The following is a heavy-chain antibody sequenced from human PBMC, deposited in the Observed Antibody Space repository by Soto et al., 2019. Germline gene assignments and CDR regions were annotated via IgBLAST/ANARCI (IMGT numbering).Heavy chain of an antibody. CDR2: ISAYNGNT. CDR3: ARDRGSGYDSGGGMDV. Sequence: ASVKVSCKASGYTFTSYGISWVRQAPGQGLEWMGWISAYNGNTNYAQKLQGRVTMTTDTSTSTAYMELRSLGSDDTAVYYCARDRGSGYDSGGGMDVWGQGTTVTVSS. D-gene: IGHD5-12*01. V-gene: IGHV1-18*01. CDR1: GYTFTSYG. J-gene: IGHJ6*02.